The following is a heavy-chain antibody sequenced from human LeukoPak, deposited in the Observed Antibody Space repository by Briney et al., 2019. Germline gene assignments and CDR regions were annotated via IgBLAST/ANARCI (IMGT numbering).Heavy chain of an antibody. Sequence: PGGSLRLSCAASGFTFSSYAMSWVRQAPGKGLEWVSAISGSGGSTHYADSVKGRFTISRDNSKNTLYLQMNSLRAEDTAVYYCAKADGGYCSSTSCLGGFDYWGQGTLVTGSS. CDR3: AKADGGYCSSTSCLGGFDY. CDR2: ISGSGGST. V-gene: IGHV3-23*01. CDR1: GFTFSSYA. D-gene: IGHD2-2*01. J-gene: IGHJ4*02.